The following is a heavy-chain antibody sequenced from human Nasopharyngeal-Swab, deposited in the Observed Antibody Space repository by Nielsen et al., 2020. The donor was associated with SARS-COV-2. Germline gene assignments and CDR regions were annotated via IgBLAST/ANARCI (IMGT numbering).Heavy chain of an antibody. D-gene: IGHD6-13*01. CDR1: GAPIAYSTFY. V-gene: IGHV4-39*01. Sequence: SETLSLTCTVSGAPIAYSTFYWGWIRQPPGKGLEWIGNIYYNGNTYQNPSLKSRLTISVDKSKNQFSLQLSSVTAADTAVYYCVRSSSWYYFDYWAQGTQVTVSS. J-gene: IGHJ4*02. CDR2: IYYNGNT. CDR3: VRSSSWYYFDY.